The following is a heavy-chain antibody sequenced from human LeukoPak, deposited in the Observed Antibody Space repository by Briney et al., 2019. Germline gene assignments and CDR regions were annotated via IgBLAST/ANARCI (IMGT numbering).Heavy chain of an antibody. Sequence: GGSLRLSCAASAFSFSNYNMNWVRQAPGKGLEWVSSITSSGSYIYYADSVKGRFTISRDNAKNSLYLQLNSLRAEDTAVYYCARGPSGYHNTGGQGTLVTVPS. CDR1: AFSFSNYN. CDR3: ARGPSGYHNT. J-gene: IGHJ4*02. CDR2: ITSSGSYI. D-gene: IGHD5-12*01. V-gene: IGHV3-21*01.